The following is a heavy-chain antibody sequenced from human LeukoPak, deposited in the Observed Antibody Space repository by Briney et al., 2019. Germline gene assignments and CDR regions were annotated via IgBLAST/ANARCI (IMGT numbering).Heavy chain of an antibody. CDR1: GYTFTSYA. V-gene: IGHV1-3*03. CDR2: IIAGNGNT. J-gene: IGHJ3*02. CDR3: ANPRGITIFGVVNDAFDI. D-gene: IGHD3-3*01. Sequence: ASVKVSCKASGYTFTSYAMHWVRQAPGQRLEWMGWIIAGNGNTKYSQEFQGRVTITADESTSTAYMELSSLRSEDTAVYYCANPRGITIFGVVNDAFDIWGQGTMVTVSS.